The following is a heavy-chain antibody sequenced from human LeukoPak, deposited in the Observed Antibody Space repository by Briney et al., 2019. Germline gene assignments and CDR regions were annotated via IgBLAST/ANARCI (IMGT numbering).Heavy chain of an antibody. CDR3: ARSYYDVWSGFNSEYYFDY. J-gene: IGHJ4*02. CDR2: IYYSGST. Sequence: SETLSLTCAVYGGSFSGYYWSWIRQPPGKGLEWIGYIYYSGSTNYNPSLKSRVTISIDTSKNQFSLILSSVTAADTAVYHCARSYYDVWSGFNSEYYFDYWGQGTLVTVSS. V-gene: IGHV4-59*01. CDR1: GGSFSGYY. D-gene: IGHD3-3*01.